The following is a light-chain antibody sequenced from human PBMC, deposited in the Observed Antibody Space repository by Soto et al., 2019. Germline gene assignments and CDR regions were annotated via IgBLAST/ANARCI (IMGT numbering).Light chain of an antibody. J-gene: IGKJ1*01. CDR3: QQYGSSLWT. CDR1: QSVGYH. V-gene: IGKV3-20*01. Sequence: EIVLTQSPATLSLSPGERATLSCRASQSVGYHLAWYQQKPGQAPRLLIYGASSRASGIPDRFSGSGSGTDFTLTISRLEPEDFAVYYCQQYGSSLWTFGQGTKVDI. CDR2: GAS.